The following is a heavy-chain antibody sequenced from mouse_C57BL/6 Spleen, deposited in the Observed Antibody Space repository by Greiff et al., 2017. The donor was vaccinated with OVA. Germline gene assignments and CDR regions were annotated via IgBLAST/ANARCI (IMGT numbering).Heavy chain of an antibody. Sequence: EVQLHQSGPELVKPGASVKLSCKASGYSFTNYNMNWVKQSNGQSLEWIGVINPNYGTTNYNQTFKGKATLTVDQSSSTAYMQLNSLTSEDAAVYYCATELGDYAMDDWGKGTSVTVSS. D-gene: IGHD4-1*01. V-gene: IGHV1-39*01. CDR2: INPNYGTT. J-gene: IGHJ4*01. CDR3: ATELGDYAMDD. CDR1: GYSFTNYN.